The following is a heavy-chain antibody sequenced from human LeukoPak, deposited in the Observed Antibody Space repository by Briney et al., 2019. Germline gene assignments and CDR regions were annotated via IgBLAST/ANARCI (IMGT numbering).Heavy chain of an antibody. J-gene: IGHJ4*02. D-gene: IGHD2-21*01. CDR1: GGSISSSSYY. Sequence: SETLSLTCTVSGGSISSSSYYWGWIRQPPGKGLEWIGSIYYSGSTYYNPSLKSRVTISVDTSKNQFSLKLSSVTAADTAVYYCARDGDSWYFDYWGQGTLVTVSS. V-gene: IGHV4-39*02. CDR3: ARDGDSWYFDY. CDR2: IYYSGST.